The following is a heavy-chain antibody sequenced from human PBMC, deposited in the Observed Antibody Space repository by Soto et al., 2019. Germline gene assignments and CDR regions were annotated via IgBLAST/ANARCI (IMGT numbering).Heavy chain of an antibody. V-gene: IGHV4-39*01. D-gene: IGHD6-19*01. CDR3: AILPGIAVAGRLDY. CDR1: GGSISSSSYY. J-gene: IGHJ4*02. Sequence: SETLSLTCTVSGGSISSSSYYWGWIRQPPGKGLEWIGSIYYSGSTYYNPSLKSRVTISVDTSKNQFSLKLSSVTAADTAVYYCAILPGIAVAGRLDYWGQGTLVTVS. CDR2: IYYSGST.